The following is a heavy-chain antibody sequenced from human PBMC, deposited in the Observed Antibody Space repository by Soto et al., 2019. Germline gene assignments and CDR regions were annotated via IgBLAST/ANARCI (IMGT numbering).Heavy chain of an antibody. V-gene: IGHV4-34*01. CDR3: ARAVGLLAAAAHHFDY. J-gene: IGHJ4*02. D-gene: IGHD6-13*01. CDR1: GGSFSGYY. CDR2: INHSGST. Sequence: PSETLSLTCAVYGGSFSGYYWSWIRQPPGKGLEWIGEINHSGSTNYNPSLKSRVTISVDTSKNQFSLKLSSVTAADTAVYYCARAVGLLAAAAHHFDYWGQGTLVTVSS.